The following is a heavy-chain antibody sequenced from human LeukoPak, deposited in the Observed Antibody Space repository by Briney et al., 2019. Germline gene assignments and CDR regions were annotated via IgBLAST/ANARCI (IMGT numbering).Heavy chain of an antibody. V-gene: IGHV3-21*04. D-gene: IGHD5-18*01. CDR3: ARDPIATWIQDDHLHFDY. Sequence: GGSLRLSCAASGFTFSTYSMNWVRQAPGKGLEWVSSISSSSSYIYYADSVKGRFTISRDNAKNSLYLQMNSLRAEDTAVYYCARDPIATWIQDDHLHFDYWGQGTLVTVSS. J-gene: IGHJ4*02. CDR2: ISSSSSYI. CDR1: GFTFSTYS.